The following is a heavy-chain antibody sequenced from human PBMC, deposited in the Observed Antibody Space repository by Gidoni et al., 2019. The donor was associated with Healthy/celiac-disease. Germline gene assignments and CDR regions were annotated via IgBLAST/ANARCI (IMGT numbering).Heavy chain of an antibody. J-gene: IGHJ6*03. CDR2: IYYSGST. V-gene: IGHV4-59*01. CDR3: ARVVPSYYDYMDV. Sequence: QVQLQESGPGLVKPSETLSLTCTVSGGSISSYYWSWIRQPPGKGLEWIGYIYYSGSTNYNPSLKSRVTISVDTSKNQFSLKLSSVTAADTAVYYCARVVPSYYDYMDVWGKGTTVTVSS. CDR1: GGSISSYY.